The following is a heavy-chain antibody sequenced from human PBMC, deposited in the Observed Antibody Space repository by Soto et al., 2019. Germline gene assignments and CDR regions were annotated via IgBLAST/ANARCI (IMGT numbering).Heavy chain of an antibody. J-gene: IGHJ5*02. CDR3: ARDPLVVTAIGS. CDR1: GGSISSGGYY. V-gene: IGHV4-31*03. Sequence: TLSLTCTVSGGSISSGGYYWSWIRQHRGKGLEGIGYIYYSGSTYYNPSLKSRVTISVDTSKNQFSLKLSSVTDADTAVYYCARDPLVVTAIGSWGQGTLVTVSS. D-gene: IGHD2-21*02. CDR2: IYYSGST.